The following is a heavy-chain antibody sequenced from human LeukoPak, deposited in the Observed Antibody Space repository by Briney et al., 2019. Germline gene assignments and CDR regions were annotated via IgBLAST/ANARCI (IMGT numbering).Heavy chain of an antibody. V-gene: IGHV4-34*01. CDR2: INHSGST. CDR3: ARDSKWLVRHNWFDP. Sequence: SETLSLTCAVYGGSFSGYYWSWIRQPPGKGLEWIGEINHSGSTNYNPSLKSRVTISVDTSKNQFSLQLNSVTPEDTAVYYCARDSKWLVRHNWFDPWGQGTLVTVSS. D-gene: IGHD6-19*01. J-gene: IGHJ5*02. CDR1: GGSFSGYY.